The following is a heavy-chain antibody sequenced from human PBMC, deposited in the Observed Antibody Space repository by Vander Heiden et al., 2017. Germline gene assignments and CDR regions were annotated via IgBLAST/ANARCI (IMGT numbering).Heavy chain of an antibody. CDR3: ARHTEYSTSPEGRWFDP. CDR1: GGPISGSAYY. V-gene: IGHV4-39*01. Sequence: QLQLQESGPGLVKPSETLSLPCSVSGGPISGSAYYWGWIRQPPGKGLEWIGSIYYSGSTYNNPSLKSRVTISVDTSKNQYSLKVRSVTAADTAVYYCARHTEYSTSPEGRWFDPWGQGTLVTVSS. J-gene: IGHJ5*02. D-gene: IGHD6-6*01. CDR2: IYYSGST.